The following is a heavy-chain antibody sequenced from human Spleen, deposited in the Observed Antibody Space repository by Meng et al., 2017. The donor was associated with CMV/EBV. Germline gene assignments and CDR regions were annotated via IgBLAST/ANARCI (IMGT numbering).Heavy chain of an antibody. CDR1: GFTVSTNY. CDR3: ASLNAFDI. CDR2: LYSRGNT. J-gene: IGHJ3*02. V-gene: IGHV3-53*01. Sequence: GESLKISCAASGFTVSTNYMTWVRQAPGKGLEWVSILYSRGNTYYADSVKGRFTISRDNSKNTLYLQMNSLRAEDTAVYYCASLNAFDIWGQGTRVTVSS.